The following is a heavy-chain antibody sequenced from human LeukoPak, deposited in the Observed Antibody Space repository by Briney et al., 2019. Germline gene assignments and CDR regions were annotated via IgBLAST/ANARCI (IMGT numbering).Heavy chain of an antibody. CDR1: GFTFSNYA. Sequence: GGSLRLSCAASGFTFSNYAMSWVRQAPGKGLEWVSTVTRSSGSTYYADSVKGRFTISRDNSKNTLYLQMNSLRAEDTAVYYCAKDVKAVAGAFDYWGQGTLVTVSS. CDR3: AKDVKAVAGAFDY. J-gene: IGHJ4*02. CDR2: VTRSSGST. V-gene: IGHV3-23*01. D-gene: IGHD6-19*01.